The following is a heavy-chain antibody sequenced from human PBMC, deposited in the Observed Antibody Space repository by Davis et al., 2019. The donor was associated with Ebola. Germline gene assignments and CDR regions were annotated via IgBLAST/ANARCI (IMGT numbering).Heavy chain of an antibody. D-gene: IGHD6-19*01. Sequence: GESLKISCAASGFTFSSYWMSWVRQAPGKGLEWVANIKQDGSEKYYVDSVKGRFTISRDNAKNSLYLQMNSLRAEDTAVYYCARDEGYSSGWYVVGGDYWGQGTLVTVSS. CDR3: ARDEGYSSGWYVVGGDY. CDR1: GFTFSSYW. V-gene: IGHV3-7*01. CDR2: IKQDGSEK. J-gene: IGHJ4*02.